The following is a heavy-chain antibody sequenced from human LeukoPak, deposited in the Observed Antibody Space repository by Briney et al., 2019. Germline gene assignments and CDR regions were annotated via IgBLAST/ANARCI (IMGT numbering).Heavy chain of an antibody. J-gene: IGHJ5*02. CDR1: GYTFTGYY. CDR2: INPNSGGT. CDR3: ARVSMVRGVIIPWFDP. V-gene: IGHV1-2*02. Sequence: ASVKVSCKASGYTFTGYYMHWVRQAPGQGLEWMGWINPNSGGTNYAQKFQGRVTMTRDTSISTAYMELRRLRSDDTAVYYCARVSMVRGVIIPWFDPWGQGTLVTVSS. D-gene: IGHD3-10*01.